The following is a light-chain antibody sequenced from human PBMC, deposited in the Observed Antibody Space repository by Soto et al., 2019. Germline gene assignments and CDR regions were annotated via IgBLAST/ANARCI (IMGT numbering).Light chain of an antibody. J-gene: IGLJ2*01. CDR1: SSNIGSNT. V-gene: IGLV1-44*01. CDR2: SNN. CDR3: AAWDDSLSGPR. Sequence: QSVLTQPPSASGTPGQRVTISCSGSSSNIGSNTVNWYQQLPGTAPKLLIYSNNQRPSGVPDRFSGSKSGTSASLAISGLQSEEDADYYCAAWDDSLSGPRFGGGTKLTVL.